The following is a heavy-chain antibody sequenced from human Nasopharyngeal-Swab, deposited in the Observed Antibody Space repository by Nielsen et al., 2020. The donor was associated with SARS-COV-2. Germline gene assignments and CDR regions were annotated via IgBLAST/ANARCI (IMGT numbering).Heavy chain of an antibody. V-gene: IGHV4-30-4*01. CDR2: IYYSGST. J-gene: IGHJ4*02. D-gene: IGHD3-3*01. CDR3: ARVKITIFGVAYFDY. Sequence: WIRQPPGKGLEWIGYIYYSGSTYYNPFLKSRVTISVDTSKNQFSLKLSSVTAADTAVYYCARVKITIFGVAYFDYWGQGTLVTVSS.